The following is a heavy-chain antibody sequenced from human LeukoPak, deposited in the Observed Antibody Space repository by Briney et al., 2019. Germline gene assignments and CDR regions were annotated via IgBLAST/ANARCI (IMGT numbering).Heavy chain of an antibody. CDR1: GFTFSSYA. J-gene: IGHJ4*02. V-gene: IGHV3-30-3*01. CDR2: ISYDGSNK. CDR3: ARGPLYSSSWSLLGFDY. D-gene: IGHD6-13*01. Sequence: GRSLRLSCAASGFTFSSYAMHWVRQAPGKGLEWVAVISYDGSNKYYADSVKGRFTISRDNSENTLYLQMNSLRAEDTAVYYCARGPLYSSSWSLLGFDYWGQGTLVTVSS.